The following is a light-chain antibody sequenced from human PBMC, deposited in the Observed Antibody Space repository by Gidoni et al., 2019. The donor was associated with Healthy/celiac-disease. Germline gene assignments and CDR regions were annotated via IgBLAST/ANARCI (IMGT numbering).Light chain of an antibody. J-gene: IGLJ2*01. V-gene: IGLV2-14*01. CDR2: EVS. Sequence: QSALTPPASVSGSPGQSITISCTGTSSDVGGYNYVSWYQQHPGKAPKLMIYEVSNRPSGVPDRFSGSKSGNTASLTISGLQAEDEADYYCSSYTSSSTLVVFGGGTKLTVL. CDR1: SSDVGGYNY. CDR3: SSYTSSSTLVV.